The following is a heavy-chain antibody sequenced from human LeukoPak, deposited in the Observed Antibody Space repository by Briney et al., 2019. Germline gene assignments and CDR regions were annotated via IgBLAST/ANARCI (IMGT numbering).Heavy chain of an antibody. D-gene: IGHD2-15*01. CDR1: GYTFTGYY. J-gene: IGHJ4*02. Sequence: ASVKVSCKASGYTFTGYYMHWVRQDPGHALERMGRIKPNSGGTNYAQKFQGRVTMTRDTSISTAYMEPRRLRSADTAVYYCARPYCSGGSCPPQWGQGTLVTVSS. CDR3: ARPYCSGGSCPPQ. V-gene: IGHV1-2*06. CDR2: IKPNSGGT.